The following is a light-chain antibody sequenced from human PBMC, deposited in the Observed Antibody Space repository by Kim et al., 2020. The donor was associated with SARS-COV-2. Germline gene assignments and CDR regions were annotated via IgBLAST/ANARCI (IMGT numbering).Light chain of an antibody. CDR1: ALGDKY. Sequence: VSPGQPATIPRSGDALGDKYVCWYQKKPGQAPLLVVYEDTQRPSGIPELLSGSNSGNTATLPITGTQTMDEADYYCQALDIYGRVFGGGTQLTVL. V-gene: IGLV3-1*01. J-gene: IGLJ3*02. CDR2: EDT. CDR3: QALDIYGRV.